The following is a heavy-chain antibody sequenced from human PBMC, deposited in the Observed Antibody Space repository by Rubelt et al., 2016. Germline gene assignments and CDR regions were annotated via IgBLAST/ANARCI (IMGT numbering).Heavy chain of an antibody. Sequence: QVQLVQSGAEVKKPGASVKVSCKASGYTFTSYGISWVRQAPGQGLEWMGWISAYNGNTNYAQKPQGRVTMTTDTTTSTAYMELRSLRSYDTAIYYCAIVTNPEHFQIWGQGTLVTISS. J-gene: IGHJ1*01. CDR1: GYTFTSYG. V-gene: IGHV1-18*01. D-gene: IGHD1/OR15-1a*01. CDR2: ISAYNGNT. CDR3: AIVTNPEHFQI.